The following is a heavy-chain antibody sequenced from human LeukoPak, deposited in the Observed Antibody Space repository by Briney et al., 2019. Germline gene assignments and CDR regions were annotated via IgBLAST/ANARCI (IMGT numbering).Heavy chain of an antibody. CDR1: GGPISSSSYY. V-gene: IGHV4-39*02. Sequence: SETLSLTCTVSGGPISSSSYYWGWIRQPPGKRLEWIGSIHYSGRTYDNPSLKSRVTISLDTSKNHFSLKLSSVTDADTAVYYCARPLGYCSGGSCYGDAFDIWGQGTMVTVSS. J-gene: IGHJ3*02. D-gene: IGHD2-15*01. CDR2: IHYSGRT. CDR3: ARPLGYCSGGSCYGDAFDI.